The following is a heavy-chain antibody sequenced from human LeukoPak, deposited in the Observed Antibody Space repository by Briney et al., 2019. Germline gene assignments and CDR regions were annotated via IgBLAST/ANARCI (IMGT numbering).Heavy chain of an antibody. Sequence: PSETLSLNCTVSGASISSYYWCWIRQPPGKGLEWIGYFSSSGNTNYNPSLKSRVTISVDTSKNQLSLKLSSVTAADAAVYYCATDSSGYFYFDYWGQGALVTVSS. CDR1: GASISSYY. D-gene: IGHD3-22*01. V-gene: IGHV4-59*01. CDR2: FSSSGNT. J-gene: IGHJ4*02. CDR3: ATDSSGYFYFDY.